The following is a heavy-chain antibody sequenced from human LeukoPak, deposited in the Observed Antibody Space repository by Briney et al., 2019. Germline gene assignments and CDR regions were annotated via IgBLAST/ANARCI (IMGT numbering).Heavy chain of an antibody. CDR1: GYSISSGYY. J-gene: IGHJ4*02. D-gene: IGHD3-10*01. CDR2: IYTSGRT. V-gene: IGHV4-61*02. CDR3: AREPFHSYGELLD. Sequence: SETLSLTCTVSGYSISSGYYWSWIRQPAGKGLEWIGRIYTSGRTSYNPSLKSRVTISVDTSKNRFSLKLTSVTAADTAVYYCAREPFHSYGELLDGGRGTLVTVSS.